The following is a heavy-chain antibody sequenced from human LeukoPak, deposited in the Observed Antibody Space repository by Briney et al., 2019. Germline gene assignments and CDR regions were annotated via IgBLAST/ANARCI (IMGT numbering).Heavy chain of an antibody. CDR1: GFTFSSYA. Sequence: PGGSLRLSCAASGFTFSSYAVHWVRQAPGKGLEWVAVISYDGSNKYYADSVKGRFTISRDNSKNTLYLQMNSLRAEDTAVYYCASTLPVTYYYGSGSYYNDYWGQGALVTVSS. D-gene: IGHD3-10*01. J-gene: IGHJ4*02. CDR3: ASTLPVTYYYGSGSYYNDY. CDR2: ISYDGSNK. V-gene: IGHV3-30*04.